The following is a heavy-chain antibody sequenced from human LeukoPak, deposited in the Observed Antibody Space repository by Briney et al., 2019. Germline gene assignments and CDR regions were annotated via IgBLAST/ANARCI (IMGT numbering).Heavy chain of an antibody. Sequence: ASVKVSCKASGYTFTGYYMHWVRQAPGQGLEWMGWINPNSGGTNYAQKFQGRVTMTRDTSISTAHMELSRLRSDDTAVYYCARDMVEVRGVIRGSYYYYYYMDVWGKGTTVTVSS. J-gene: IGHJ6*03. D-gene: IGHD3-10*01. CDR3: ARDMVEVRGVIRGSYYYYYYMDV. CDR1: GYTFTGYY. CDR2: INPNSGGT. V-gene: IGHV1-2*02.